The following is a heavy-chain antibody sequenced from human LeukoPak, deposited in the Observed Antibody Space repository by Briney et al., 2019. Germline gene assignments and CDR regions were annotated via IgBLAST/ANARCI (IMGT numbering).Heavy chain of an antibody. CDR2: VAFDGKNK. CDR3: ARQGCAAGSCYLDY. CDR1: GFTFSSYA. V-gene: IGHV3-30*04. D-gene: IGHD2-15*01. J-gene: IGHJ4*02. Sequence: PGGSLRLSSVASGFTFSSYAMHWVRQAPGKGLDWVAVVAFDGKNKYYVDSVKGRFTISRDNSGNTLSLQMNSLRVEDTALYYCARQGCAAGSCYLDYWGQGILVTVSS.